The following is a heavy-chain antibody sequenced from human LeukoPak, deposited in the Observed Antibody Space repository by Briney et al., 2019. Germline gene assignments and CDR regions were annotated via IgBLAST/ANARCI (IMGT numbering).Heavy chain of an antibody. CDR3: ARERYCSGGSCYPV. CDR1: GGSISNYY. J-gene: IGHJ4*02. Sequence: SETLSLTCTVSGGSISNYYWSWIRQPPGKGLEWIGYIYYSGSTNYNPSLKSRVTISVDTSKNQFSLKLSSVTAADTAVYYCARERYCSGGSCYPVWGQGTLVTVSS. CDR2: IYYSGST. D-gene: IGHD2-15*01. V-gene: IGHV4-59*01.